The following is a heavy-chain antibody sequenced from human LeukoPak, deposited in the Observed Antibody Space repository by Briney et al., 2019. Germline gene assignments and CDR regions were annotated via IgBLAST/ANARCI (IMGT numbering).Heavy chain of an antibody. CDR1: GGSISSGSYY. CDR3: AREVPLAVGYYYYYYMDV. J-gene: IGHJ6*03. CDR2: IYTSGSS. Sequence: SETLSLTCTVSGGSISSGSYYWSWIRQPAGKGLEWIGRIYTSGSSNYNPSLKSRVTISVDTSKNQFSLKLSSVTAADTAVYYCAREVPLAVGYYYYYYMDVWGKGTTVTVSS. V-gene: IGHV4-61*02.